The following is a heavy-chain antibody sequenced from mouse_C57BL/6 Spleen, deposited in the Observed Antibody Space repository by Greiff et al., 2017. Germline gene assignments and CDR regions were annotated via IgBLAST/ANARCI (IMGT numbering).Heavy chain of an antibody. CDR1: GFTFSDYY. V-gene: IGHV5-16*01. CDR2: INYDGSST. CDR3: ARDRTPYAMDY. Sequence: EVNVVESEGGLVQPGSSMKLSCTASGFTFSDYYMAWVRQVPEKGLEWVANINYDGSSTYYLDSLKSRFIISRDNAKNILYLQMSSLKAEDTATYYCARDRTPYAMDYWGQGTSVTVSS. J-gene: IGHJ4*01.